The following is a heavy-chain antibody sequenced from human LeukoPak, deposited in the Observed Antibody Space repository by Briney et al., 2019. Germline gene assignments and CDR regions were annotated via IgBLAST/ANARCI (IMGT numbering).Heavy chain of an antibody. J-gene: IGHJ4*02. V-gene: IGHV3-74*01. Sequence: GGSLRLSCAAAGFTFSSYWMHWVRQAPGKGLVWVSRINSDGSSTSYADSVKGRFTISRDNAKNTLYLQMNSLRAEDTAVYYCARDSGATSCFDYWGQGTLVTVSS. CDR3: ARDSGATSCFDY. CDR2: INSDGSST. CDR1: GFTFSSYW. D-gene: IGHD1-26*01.